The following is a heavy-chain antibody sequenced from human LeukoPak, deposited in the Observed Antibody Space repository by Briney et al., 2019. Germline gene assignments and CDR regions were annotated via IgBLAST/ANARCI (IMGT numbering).Heavy chain of an antibody. CDR2: ISGSGGST. V-gene: IGHV3-23*01. Sequence: PGGSLRLSCAASGFTFSSYSMNWVRQAPGKGLEWVSAISGSGGSTYYADSVKGRFTISRDNSKNTLYLQMNSLRAEDTAVYYCAKDDSFLEWFAPTYYFDYWGQGTLVTVSS. J-gene: IGHJ4*02. D-gene: IGHD3-3*01. CDR1: GFTFSSYS. CDR3: AKDDSFLEWFAPTYYFDY.